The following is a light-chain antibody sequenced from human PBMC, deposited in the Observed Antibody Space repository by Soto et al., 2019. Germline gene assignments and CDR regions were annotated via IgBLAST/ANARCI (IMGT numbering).Light chain of an antibody. CDR2: GAS. CDR1: QSISSSY. Sequence: EIVLTQSPGTLSLSPGERATLSCRASQSISSSYLAWYQQKPGQAPRLLIYGASSRATGIPDRFSGSGSETDFTLTINRLEPEDFAVYYCQQYDSSPRTFGQGTKVDIK. V-gene: IGKV3-20*01. CDR3: QQYDSSPRT. J-gene: IGKJ1*01.